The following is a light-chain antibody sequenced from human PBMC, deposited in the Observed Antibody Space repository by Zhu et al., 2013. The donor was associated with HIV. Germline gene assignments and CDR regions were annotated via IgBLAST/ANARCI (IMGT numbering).Light chain of an antibody. Sequence: QSALTQPASVSGSPGQSITISCTGTSSDVGYYKYVSWYQQHPGKAPKLMIYEVSNRPSGVSNRFSGSKSGNTASLTISGLQAEDEADYYCSSYTSTWEVFGGGTKLTVL. J-gene: IGLJ2*01. V-gene: IGLV2-14*01. CDR2: EVS. CDR3: SSYTSTWEV. CDR1: SSDVGYYKY.